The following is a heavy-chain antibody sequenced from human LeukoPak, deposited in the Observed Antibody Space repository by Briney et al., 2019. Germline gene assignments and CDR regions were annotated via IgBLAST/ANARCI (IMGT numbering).Heavy chain of an antibody. Sequence: GGSLRLSCAASGFTFSSYGMSWVRQAPGKGLEWVAGFSAGGGSTYYADSVKGRFTISRDNSKNTLYLQMNSLRAEDTAVYYCAKASLYGGWLALYYFDYGGQGTLVTVSS. J-gene: IGHJ4*02. CDR1: GFTFSSYG. CDR3: AKASLYGGWLALYYFDY. D-gene: IGHD6-19*01. V-gene: IGHV3-23*01. CDR2: FSAGGGST.